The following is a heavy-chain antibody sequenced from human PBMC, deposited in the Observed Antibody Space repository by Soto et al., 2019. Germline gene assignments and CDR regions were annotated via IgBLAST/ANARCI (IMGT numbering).Heavy chain of an antibody. D-gene: IGHD7-27*01. CDR3: ARDTGDRRDGMDV. J-gene: IGHJ6*02. V-gene: IGHV3-7*03. CDR2: INQGGSEK. CDR1: GFTFGGSW. Sequence: GGSLRLSCVASGFTFGGSWTSWVRQAPGKGLEWVANINQGGSEKYYVDSVKGRFTISRDNAKNSLYLQMNSLRAEDTAVYYCARDTGDRRDGMDVWGQGTTVTVSS.